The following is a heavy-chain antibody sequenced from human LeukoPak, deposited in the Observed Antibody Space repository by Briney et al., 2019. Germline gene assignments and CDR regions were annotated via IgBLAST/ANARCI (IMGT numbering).Heavy chain of an antibody. CDR3: ARRAGAYSHPYDY. D-gene: IGHD4/OR15-4a*01. V-gene: IGHV1-2*02. CDR2: INPNSGGT. Sequence: ASVKVSCKASGYTFSGYYMHWVRQAPGQGLEWVGWINPNSGGTNCAQKFQGRVTMTRDTSISTAYMELSRLLSGDTAVYYCARRAGAYSHPYDYWGQGTLVTVSS. CDR1: GYTFSGYY. J-gene: IGHJ4*02.